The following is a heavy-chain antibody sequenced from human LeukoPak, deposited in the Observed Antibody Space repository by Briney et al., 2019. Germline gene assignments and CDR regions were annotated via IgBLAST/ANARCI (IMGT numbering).Heavy chain of an antibody. Sequence: PSETLSLTCTVSGGSFSYYYWTWIRQPPGKALEWIGYISHSGSTNYNPSLKSRVTMSVDTSKNQFSLKLSSVTAADTAVYYCARGVYIAAAQYGYWGQGTLVTVSS. V-gene: IGHV4-59*01. J-gene: IGHJ4*02. D-gene: IGHD6-13*01. CDR1: GGSFSYYY. CDR3: ARGVYIAAAQYGY. CDR2: ISHSGST.